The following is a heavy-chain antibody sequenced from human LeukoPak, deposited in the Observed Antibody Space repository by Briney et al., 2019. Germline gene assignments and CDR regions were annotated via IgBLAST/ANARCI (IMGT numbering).Heavy chain of an antibody. V-gene: IGHV4-61*09. Sequence: SETLSLTCTVSGGSISSGSYYWSWPRQPAGKGLEWIGHIYTSGSTNYNPSLKSRVTISVDTSKNQFSLKLTSVTAADTAVYYCARDRGGRLDYYYMDVWGKGTTVTVSS. CDR1: GGSISSGSYY. CDR3: ARDRGGRLDYYYMDV. D-gene: IGHD3-16*01. CDR2: IYTSGST. J-gene: IGHJ6*03.